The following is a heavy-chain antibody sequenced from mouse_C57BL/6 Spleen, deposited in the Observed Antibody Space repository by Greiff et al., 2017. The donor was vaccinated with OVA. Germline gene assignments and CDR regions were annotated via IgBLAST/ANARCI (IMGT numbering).Heavy chain of an antibody. CDR2: IDPNSGGT. CDR3: ARNYYYGSSYWYVDV. CDR1: GYTFTSYW. J-gene: IGHJ1*03. D-gene: IGHD1-1*01. V-gene: IGHV1-72*01. Sequence: VQLQQSGAELVKPGASVKLSCKASGYTFTSYWMHWVKQRPGRGLEWIGRIDPNSGGTKYNEKFKSKATLTVDKPSSTAYMQLSSLTSSYSAVYYSARNYYYGSSYWYVDVWGTGTTVTVSS.